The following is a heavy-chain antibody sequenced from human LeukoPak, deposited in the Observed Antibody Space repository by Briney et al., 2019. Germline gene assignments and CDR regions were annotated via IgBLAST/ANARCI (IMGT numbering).Heavy chain of an antibody. D-gene: IGHD4-17*01. CDR1: NGSISIYY. CDR3: AREITVTRPFDY. Sequence: SETLSLTCTVSNGSISIYYWSWVRQPAGKWLEWIGRISASGSTNYNPSLKSRVTMSVDTSKNQFSLKLSSVTAADTAVYYCAREITVTRPFDYWGQGTLVTVSS. V-gene: IGHV4-4*07. J-gene: IGHJ4*02. CDR2: ISASGST.